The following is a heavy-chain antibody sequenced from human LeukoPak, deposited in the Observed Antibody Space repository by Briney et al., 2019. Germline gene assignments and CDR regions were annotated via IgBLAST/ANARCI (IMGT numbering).Heavy chain of an antibody. CDR3: ARHLSDITSSPNY. V-gene: IGHV5-51*01. CDR1: GYSFSSYW. J-gene: IGHJ4*02. CDR2: IYPRDSRT. D-gene: IGHD2-2*01. Sequence: GESLKISCKGSGYSFSSYWIAWVRQMPGKGLEWMGVIYPRDSRTTYSPSFQGQVTISADKSISTAYLQWTSLKASDTAMYYCARHLSDITSSPNYWSPGTLVTVSS.